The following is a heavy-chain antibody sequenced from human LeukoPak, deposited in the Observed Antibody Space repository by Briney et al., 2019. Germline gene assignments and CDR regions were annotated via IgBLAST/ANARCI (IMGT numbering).Heavy chain of an antibody. Sequence: GGSLRLSCAASGFTFDDYAMHWVRQAPGKGLEWVSLISGDGGSTYYADSVKGRFTISRDNSKNMFFLQMNSLRTEDTAVYYCAKDMIIVPGASDYWGQGTLVTVSS. D-gene: IGHD1-26*01. J-gene: IGHJ4*02. V-gene: IGHV3-43*02. CDR1: GFTFDDYA. CDR3: AKDMIIVPGASDY. CDR2: ISGDGGST.